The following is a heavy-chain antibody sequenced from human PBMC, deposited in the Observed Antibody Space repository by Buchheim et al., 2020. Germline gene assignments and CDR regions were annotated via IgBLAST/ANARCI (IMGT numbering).Heavy chain of an antibody. D-gene: IGHD3-22*01. CDR2: ISYDGSNK. J-gene: IGHJ4*02. CDR1: GFTFSSYG. V-gene: IGHV3-30*18. CDR3: AKDAYYYDSSGQRGFDY. Sequence: QVQLVESGGGVVQPGRSLRLSCAASGFTFSSYGMHWVRQAPGKGLEWVAVISYDGSNKYYADSVKGRFTISRDNSKNTLYLQMNSLRAEDTAVYYCAKDAYYYDSSGQRGFDYWGQETL.